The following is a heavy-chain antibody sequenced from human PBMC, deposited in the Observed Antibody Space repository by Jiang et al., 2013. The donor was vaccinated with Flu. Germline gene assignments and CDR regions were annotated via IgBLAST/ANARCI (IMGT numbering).Heavy chain of an antibody. CDR2: IYYSGST. V-gene: IGHV4-59*01. CDR1: GGSISSYY. D-gene: IGHD1-26*01. Sequence: LLKPSETLSLTCTVSGGSISSYYWSWIRQPPGKGLEWIGYIYYSGSTNYNPSLKSRVTISVDTSKNQFSLKLSSVTAADTAVYYCASAPTTYSGSYYYWGQGTLVTVSS. CDR3: ASAPTTYSGSYYY. J-gene: IGHJ4*02.